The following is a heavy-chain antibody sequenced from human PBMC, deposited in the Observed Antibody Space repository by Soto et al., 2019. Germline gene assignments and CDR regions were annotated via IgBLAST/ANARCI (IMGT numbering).Heavy chain of an antibody. CDR1: GYTFTSYG. V-gene: IGHV1-18*01. D-gene: IGHD1-1*01. Sequence: QVQLVQSGAEVKKPGASVKVSCKASGYTFTSYGISWVRQAPGQGLEWMGWISAYNGNTNYAQKLQGRVTMTTDTSTSTAYMKLRSLRSDDTAVYYCARDMKEYNWNDVRGDYWGQGTLVTVSS. J-gene: IGHJ4*02. CDR3: ARDMKEYNWNDVRGDY. CDR2: ISAYNGNT.